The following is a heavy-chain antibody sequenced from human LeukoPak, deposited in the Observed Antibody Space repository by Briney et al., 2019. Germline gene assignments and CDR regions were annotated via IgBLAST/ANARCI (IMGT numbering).Heavy chain of an antibody. V-gene: IGHV4-4*09. D-gene: IGHD6-19*01. CDR3: ARRRFAVPGTVWFDP. J-gene: IGHJ5*02. Sequence: SETLSLTCTASGGSISDNYWSWIRRPPGKGLEWIGYIYSSGSTAYNPSLESRVTISIDTSQSQFSLQLTSVTAADMAVYYCARRRFAVPGTVWFDPWGQGIRVTVSS. CDR1: GGSISDNY. CDR2: IYSSGST.